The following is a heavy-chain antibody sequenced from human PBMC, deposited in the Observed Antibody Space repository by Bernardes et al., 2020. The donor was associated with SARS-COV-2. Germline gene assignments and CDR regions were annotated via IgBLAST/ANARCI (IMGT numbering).Heavy chain of an antibody. V-gene: IGHV4-34*01. J-gene: IGHJ4*02. D-gene: IGHD3-3*01. CDR3: ARGSLQFWFTQRYFFDH. CDR2: INRSGNT. Sequence: SETLSLTCAVYGGAFMGYSWTWIRQPPGKGLEWIGEINRSGNTNYNPSLKSRVTISVDTSKNQFSLRLYSVTGADTAVYYCARGSLQFWFTQRYFFDHWGQGTLVTVSS. CDR1: GGAFMGYS.